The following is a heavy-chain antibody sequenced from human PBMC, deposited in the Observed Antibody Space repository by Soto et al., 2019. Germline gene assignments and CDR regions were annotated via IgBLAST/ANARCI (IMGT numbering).Heavy chain of an antibody. CDR1: GDSISSNNYY. CDR3: ARPQFSGTYHDPFKI. V-gene: IGHV4-39*01. Sequence: SETLSLTCSVPGDSISSNNYYWGWIRQPPGKGLEWIGSIFYSGSTYYNPSLKSRVTISVDTSKKQFSLKLTSVTAADTAMYYCARPQFSGTYHDPFKIWGPGTMVTV. CDR2: IFYSGST. J-gene: IGHJ3*02. D-gene: IGHD1-26*01.